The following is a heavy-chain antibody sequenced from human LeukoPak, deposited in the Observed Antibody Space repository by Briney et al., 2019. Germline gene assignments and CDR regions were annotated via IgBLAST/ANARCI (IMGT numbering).Heavy chain of an antibody. Sequence: SVKVSCKASGGTFSSYAISWVRQAPGQGLEWMGRIIPIFGIANYAQKFQGRVTITADKSTSTAYMELSSLRSEDTAVYYCARGREEDGSGYYYGFDYWGQGTLVTVSS. D-gene: IGHD3-22*01. CDR1: GGTFSSYA. CDR2: IIPIFGIA. J-gene: IGHJ4*02. CDR3: ARGREEDGSGYYYGFDY. V-gene: IGHV1-69*04.